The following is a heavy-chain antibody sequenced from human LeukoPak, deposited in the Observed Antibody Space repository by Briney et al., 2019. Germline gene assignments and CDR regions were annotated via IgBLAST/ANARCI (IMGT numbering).Heavy chain of an antibody. CDR2: IIPIFGTA. D-gene: IGHD3-10*01. CDR1: GGTFSSYA. CDR3: ARLNGGSGAFDI. J-gene: IGHJ3*02. V-gene: IGHV1-69*06. Sequence: SVTVSCKASGGTFSSYAISWVRQAPGQGLEWMGGIIPIFGTANYAQKFQGRGTITADKSTSTAYMELSSLRSEDTAVYYCARLNGGSGAFDIWGQETMVTVSS.